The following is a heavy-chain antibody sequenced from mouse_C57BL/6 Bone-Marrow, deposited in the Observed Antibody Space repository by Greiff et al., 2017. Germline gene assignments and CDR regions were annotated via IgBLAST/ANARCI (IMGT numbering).Heavy chain of an antibody. V-gene: IGHV1-52*01. CDR3: ASCAVYYGSSYGYFDV. CDR2: IDPSDSET. CDR1: GYTFTSYW. J-gene: IGHJ1*03. Sequence: QVQLQQPGAELVRPGSSVKLSCKASGYTFTSYWMHWVKQRPIQGLEWIGNIDPSDSETHYNQTFKDKVTLTVDKSSSTAYMQLSSMTSEDSAVYYCASCAVYYGSSYGYFDVWGTGTTVTVSS. D-gene: IGHD1-1*01.